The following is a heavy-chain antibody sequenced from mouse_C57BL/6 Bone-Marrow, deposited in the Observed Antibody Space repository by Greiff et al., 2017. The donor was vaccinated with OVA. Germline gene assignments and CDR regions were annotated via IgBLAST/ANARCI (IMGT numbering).Heavy chain of an antibody. J-gene: IGHJ1*03. CDR1: GFTFSDYY. V-gene: IGHV5-12*01. CDR3: ARTGAGYFDV. Sequence: EVQLVESGGGLVQPGGSLKLSCAASGFTFSDYYMYWVRQTPEKRLEWVAYISNGGGSTYYPDTVKGRFTISRDNAKNTLYLQMSRLKSEDTAMYYCARTGAGYFDVWGTGTTVTVSS. CDR2: ISNGGGST.